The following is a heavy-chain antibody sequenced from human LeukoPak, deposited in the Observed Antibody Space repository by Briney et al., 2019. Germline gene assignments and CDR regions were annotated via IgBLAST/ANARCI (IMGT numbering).Heavy chain of an antibody. CDR1: GGSFSGYY. D-gene: IGHD1-26*01. Sequence: SETLSLTCAVYGGSFSGYYWSWIRQPPGKGLEWIGEINHSGSTNYNSSLKSRVTISVDTSKNQFSLKLSSVTAADTAVYYCATRGWELLLDWYFDLWGRGTLVTVSS. CDR2: INHSGST. V-gene: IGHV4-34*01. J-gene: IGHJ2*01. CDR3: ATRGWELLLDWYFDL.